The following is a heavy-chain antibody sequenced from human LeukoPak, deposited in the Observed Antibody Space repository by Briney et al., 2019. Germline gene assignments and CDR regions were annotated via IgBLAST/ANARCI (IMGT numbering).Heavy chain of an antibody. J-gene: IGHJ4*02. D-gene: IGHD2-8*01. Sequence: ASVKASCKASGYTFTSYDINWVRQATGQGLEWMGGMNTNSGNTGYAQKFQGRVTMTRNTSISTAYMELSSLRSEDTAVYYCARFYCTNGVCYNFDYWGQGTLVTVSS. V-gene: IGHV1-8*01. CDR1: GYTFTSYD. CDR3: ARFYCTNGVCYNFDY. CDR2: MNTNSGNT.